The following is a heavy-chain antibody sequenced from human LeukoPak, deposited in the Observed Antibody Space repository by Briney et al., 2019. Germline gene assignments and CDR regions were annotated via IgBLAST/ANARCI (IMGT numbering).Heavy chain of an antibody. CDR1: GFAFEDYG. Sequence: PGGSLRLSCAASGFAFEDYGMTWVRQAPGKGLEWVSGLNWNGDNTGYADSVKGRFTISRDNARHSLYLQVNSLRAEDTAFYYCARVWAWGSGNYFDYWGQGTLVTVSS. D-gene: IGHD7-27*01. CDR3: ARVWAWGSGNYFDY. CDR2: LNWNGDNT. J-gene: IGHJ4*02. V-gene: IGHV3-20*04.